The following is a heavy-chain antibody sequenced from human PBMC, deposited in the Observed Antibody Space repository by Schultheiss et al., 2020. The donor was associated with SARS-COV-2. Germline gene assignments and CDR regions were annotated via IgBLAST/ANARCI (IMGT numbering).Heavy chain of an antibody. V-gene: IGHV3-30-3*01. CDR2: ISYDGSNK. CDR1: GFTFSSYA. Sequence: GGSLRLSCAVSGFTFSSYAMHWVRQAPGKGLEWVAVISYDGSNKYYADSVKGRFTISRDNSKNTLYLQMNSLRAEDTALYYCAKDRNYYDSSGQLDYWGQGTLVTVSS. D-gene: IGHD3-22*01. CDR3: AKDRNYYDSSGQLDY. J-gene: IGHJ4*02.